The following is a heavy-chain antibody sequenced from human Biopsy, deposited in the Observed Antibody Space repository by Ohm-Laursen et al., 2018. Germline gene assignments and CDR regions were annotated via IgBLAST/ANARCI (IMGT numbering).Heavy chain of an antibody. CDR2: INPDGSVK. CDR1: GFMFSASW. J-gene: IGHJ4*02. CDR3: ARDER. V-gene: IGHV3-7*01. D-gene: IGHD5-24*01. Sequence: SLRLSCTASGFMFSASWMSWVRQAPGKGLESVANINPDGSVKYFADSVKGRFTISRDNAENSMYLQMSSLTVDDTAVYYCARDERWGQGTLVTVSS.